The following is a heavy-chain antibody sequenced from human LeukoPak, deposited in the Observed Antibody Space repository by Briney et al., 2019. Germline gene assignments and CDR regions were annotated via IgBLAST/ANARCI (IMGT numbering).Heavy chain of an antibody. CDR3: ARGHKGFDY. CDR1: GFTFSGSA. Sequence: PGGSLRLSCAASGFTFSGSAMSWVRQAPGKGLEWVARTRNKANSYSIEYAASVNGRFTISRDDSKNSVYLQMNSLKIEDTAVYYCARGHKGFDYWGQGTLVTVSS. V-gene: IGHV3-72*01. CDR2: TRNKANSYSI. J-gene: IGHJ4*02.